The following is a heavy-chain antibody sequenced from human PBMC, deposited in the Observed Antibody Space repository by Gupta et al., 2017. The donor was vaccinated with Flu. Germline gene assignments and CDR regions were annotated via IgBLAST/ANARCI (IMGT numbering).Heavy chain of an antibody. Sequence: EVQLVESGGGLVQPGGSLRLSCVASGFTFNTFEMTWVRQAPGKGLEWVSYISRSGYSIYYADSVKGRFTISRDNAKNSLYLEMNSLRAEDTAIYYCAGRYTSEDVPLAALDYWGQGTLVTVSS. CDR1: GFTFNTFE. D-gene: IGHD5-18*01. CDR2: ISRSGYSI. J-gene: IGHJ4*02. V-gene: IGHV3-48*03. CDR3: AGRYTSEDVPLAALDY.